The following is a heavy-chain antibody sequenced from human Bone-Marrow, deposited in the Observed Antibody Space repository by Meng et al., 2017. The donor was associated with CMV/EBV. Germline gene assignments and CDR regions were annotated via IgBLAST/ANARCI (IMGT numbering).Heavy chain of an antibody. CDR2: FDPEDGET. V-gene: IGHV1-24*01. CDR3: ATDLRQGVRAYYYYYGMDV. Sequence: ASVKVSCTVSGYTLTELSMHWVRQAPGKGLEWMGGFDPEDGETIYAQKFQGRVTMTEDTSTDTAYMEPSSLRSEDTAVYYCATDLRQGVRAYYYYYGMDVWGQGTTVTVSS. CDR1: GYTLTELS. J-gene: IGHJ6*02. D-gene: IGHD3-10*01.